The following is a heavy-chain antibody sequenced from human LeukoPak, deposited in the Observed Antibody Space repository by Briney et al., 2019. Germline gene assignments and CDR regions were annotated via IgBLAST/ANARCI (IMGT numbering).Heavy chain of an antibody. CDR3: ARGGSYPLDY. J-gene: IGHJ4*02. CDR1: GDSVSSNSAA. V-gene: IGHV6-1*01. CDR2: TYYRSKWYR. Sequence: SQALSLTFAISGDSVSSNSAAWNWIRQSPSRGLEWLGRTYYRSKWYRGYAVSVKSRITINPDTSKNQFSLQLNSVTPEDTAVYYCARGGSYPLDYWGQGTLVTVSS. D-gene: IGHD1-26*01.